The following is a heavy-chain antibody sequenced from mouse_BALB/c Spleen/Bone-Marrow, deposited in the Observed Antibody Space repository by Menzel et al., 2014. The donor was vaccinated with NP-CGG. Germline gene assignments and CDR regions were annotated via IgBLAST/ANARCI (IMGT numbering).Heavy chain of an antibody. V-gene: IGHV1S56*01. CDR3: AREAYYDYDEGFAY. CDR2: IYPGDGST. Sequence: VKLQESGPELVKPGASVKMSCKASGYTFTSYYIHWVKQRPGQGLEWIGWIYPGDGSTKYNEKFKGKTTLTADKSSSTAYMLLSSLTPEDSAIYFCAREAYYDYDEGFAYWGQGTLVTVSA. CDR1: GYTFTSYY. J-gene: IGHJ3*01. D-gene: IGHD2-4*01.